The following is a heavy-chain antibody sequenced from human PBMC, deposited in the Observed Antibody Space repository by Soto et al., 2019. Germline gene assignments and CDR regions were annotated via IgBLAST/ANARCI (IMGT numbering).Heavy chain of an antibody. J-gene: IGHJ4*02. CDR3: ARHSGRDRLRHNFPFDY. CDR1: GGSISSYY. D-gene: IGHD1-1*01. Sequence: SETLSLTCTVSGGSISSYYWSWIRQPPGKGLEWIGYIYYSGSTNYNPSLKSRVTISVDTSKDQFSLKLSSVTAADTAVYYCARHSGRDRLRHNFPFDYWGQGTLVTVSS. V-gene: IGHV4-59*08. CDR2: IYYSGST.